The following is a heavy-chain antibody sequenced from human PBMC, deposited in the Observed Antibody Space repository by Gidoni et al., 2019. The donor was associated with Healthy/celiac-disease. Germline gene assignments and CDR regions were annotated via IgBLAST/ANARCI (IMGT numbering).Heavy chain of an antibody. CDR2: ISSNGGST. Sequence: EVQLVESGGGLVQPGGSLRLSCSASGFTFSSYAMHWVRQAPGKGLEYVSAISSNGGSTYYADSVKGRFTISRDNSKNTLYLQMSSLRAEDTAVYYCVKVRVYYGSGHYAFDIWGQGTMVTVSS. D-gene: IGHD3-10*01. CDR3: VKVRVYYGSGHYAFDI. J-gene: IGHJ3*02. V-gene: IGHV3-64D*06. CDR1: GFTFSSYA.